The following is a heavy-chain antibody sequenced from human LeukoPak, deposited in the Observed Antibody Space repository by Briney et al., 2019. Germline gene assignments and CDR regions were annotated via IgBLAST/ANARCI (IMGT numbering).Heavy chain of an antibody. CDR2: ISYDGSNK. D-gene: IGHD3-22*01. J-gene: IGHJ4*02. CDR1: GFTFSSYG. CDR3: AKEYRYYYDSSGYYPVFDY. V-gene: IGHV3-30*18. Sequence: GGSLRLSCAASGFTFSSYGMHWVRQAPGKGLEWVAVISYDGSNKYYADSVKGRFTISRDNSKDTLYLQMNSLRAEDTAVYYCAKEYRYYYDSSGYYPVFDYWGQGTLVTVSS.